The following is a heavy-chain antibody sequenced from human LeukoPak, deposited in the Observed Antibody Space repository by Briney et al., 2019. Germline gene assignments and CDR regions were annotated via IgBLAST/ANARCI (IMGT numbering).Heavy chain of an antibody. CDR3: ARGGVAAPGAGAFDI. J-gene: IGHJ3*02. CDR2: ISHSGNT. D-gene: IGHD3-10*01. Sequence: GSLRLSCAASGFTFSSYSMNWVRQAPGKGLEWLGQISHSGNTHSNPSLKSRVTISVDTSKKQFSLKLRSATAADTALYYCARGGVAAPGAGAFDIWGQGTMVTVSS. V-gene: IGHV4-34*01. CDR1: GFTFSSYS.